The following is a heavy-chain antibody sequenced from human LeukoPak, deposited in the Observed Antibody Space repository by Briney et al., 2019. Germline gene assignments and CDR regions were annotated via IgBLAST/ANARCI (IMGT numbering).Heavy chain of an antibody. CDR1: GFTFSSHG. J-gene: IGHJ5*02. CDR2: TSYDGSYQ. V-gene: IGHV3-30*03. CDR3: AGGHSSSWYWFDP. D-gene: IGHD6-13*01. Sequence: GRSLRLSCATSGFTFSSHGMHWVRQAPGKGLEWVAVTSYDGSYQYYADSVKGRFTISRDNSKNTLYLQMNSLRAEDTAVYYCAGGHSSSWYWFDPWGQGTLVTVSS.